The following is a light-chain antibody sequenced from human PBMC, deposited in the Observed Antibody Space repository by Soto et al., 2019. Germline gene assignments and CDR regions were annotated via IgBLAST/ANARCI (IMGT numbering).Light chain of an antibody. CDR3: QQYGGSPLVT. J-gene: IGKJ4*01. V-gene: IGKV3-20*01. Sequence: EIVLTQSPGTLSLSPGERATLSCRASQSVSSNYLAWYQQKLGQAPSLLIYGASSRATGIPDRFSGSGSGTDFTLTISRLEPEDFAVYYCQQYGGSPLVTFGGGTKVEIK. CDR1: QSVSSNY. CDR2: GAS.